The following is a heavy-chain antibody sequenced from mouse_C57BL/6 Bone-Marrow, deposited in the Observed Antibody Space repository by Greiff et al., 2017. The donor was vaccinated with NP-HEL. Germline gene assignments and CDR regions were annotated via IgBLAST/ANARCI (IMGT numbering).Heavy chain of an antibody. V-gene: IGHV2-2*01. CDR3: ARNLLYDYDGTWFAY. CDR2: IWSGGST. Sequence: QVQLQQSGPGLVQPSQSLSITCTVSGFSLTSYGVHWVRQSPGKGLEWLGVIWSGGSTDYNAAFISRLSISKDNSKSQVFFKMNSLQADDTAIYYCARNLLYDYDGTWFAYWGQGTLVTVSA. J-gene: IGHJ3*01. D-gene: IGHD2-4*01. CDR1: GFSLTSYG.